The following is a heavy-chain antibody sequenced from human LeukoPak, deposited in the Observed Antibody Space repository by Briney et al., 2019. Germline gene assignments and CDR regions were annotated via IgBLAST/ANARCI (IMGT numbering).Heavy chain of an antibody. CDR2: INPNSGVT. Sequence: ASVKVSCKASRYTFTGYYMHWVRQAPGQGLEWMGWINPNSGVTDYAQNFQGRVTMTRDTSISTAYVELSRLRSDDTAVYYCARAGAVVDNWFDPWGQGTLVTVSS. V-gene: IGHV1-2*02. J-gene: IGHJ5*02. CDR1: RYTFTGYY. D-gene: IGHD2-15*01. CDR3: ARAGAVVDNWFDP.